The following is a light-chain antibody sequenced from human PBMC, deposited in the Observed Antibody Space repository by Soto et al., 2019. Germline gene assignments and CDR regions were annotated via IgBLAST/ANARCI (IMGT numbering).Light chain of an antibody. V-gene: IGKV1-39*01. CDR3: QQTHGNPT. Sequence: DIQLTQSPPSLSASVGDKVTITCRASQNIGTILNWYQLRPGQAPKLLIYVTSSLHTGVPSRFSGSGSGSEFTLTISNLQPEDFATYSCQQTHGNPTFGQGTIVEIK. CDR2: VTS. CDR1: QNIGTI. J-gene: IGKJ1*01.